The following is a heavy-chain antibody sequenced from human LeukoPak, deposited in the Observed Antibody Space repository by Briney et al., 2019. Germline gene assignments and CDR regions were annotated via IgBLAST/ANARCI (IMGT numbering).Heavy chain of an antibody. CDR3: ARGPQDIVVVVAADNWFDP. CDR1: GYTFTSYG. CDR2: ISAYNGNT. D-gene: IGHD2-15*01. Sequence: GASVKVSCKASGYTFTSYGISWVRQAPGQGLEGMGWISAYNGNTNYAQKLQGRVTMTTDTSTSTAYMELRSLRSDDTAVYYCARGPQDIVVVVAADNWFDPWGQGTLVTVSS. J-gene: IGHJ5*02. V-gene: IGHV1-18*01.